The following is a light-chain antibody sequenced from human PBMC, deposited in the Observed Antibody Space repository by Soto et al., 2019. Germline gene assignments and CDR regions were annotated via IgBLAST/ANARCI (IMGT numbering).Light chain of an antibody. V-gene: IGKV3-11*01. CDR3: QQRSNWPWT. J-gene: IGKJ1*01. Sequence: EIVLTQSPGTLSLSPGERATLSCRASQSVSTYLAWFQQKPGQAPRLLIYDASTRATGIPARFSGSGSGTDFTLTISSLEPEDFAVYYCQQRSNWPWTFGQGTKVDIK. CDR2: DAS. CDR1: QSVSTY.